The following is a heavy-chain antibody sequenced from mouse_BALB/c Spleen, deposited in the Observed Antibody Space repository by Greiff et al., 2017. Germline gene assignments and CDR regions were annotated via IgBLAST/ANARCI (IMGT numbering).Heavy chain of an antibody. D-gene: IGHD1-1*01. Sequence: EVQLQESGTVLARPGASVKMSCKASGHTFTSYWMHWVKQRPGQGLEWIGAIYPGNSDTSYNQKFKGKAKLTAVTSTSTAYMELSSLTNEDSAVYYCTRHYGGPWFAYWGQGTLVTVSA. CDR3: TRHYGGPWFAY. CDR2: IYPGNSDT. V-gene: IGHV1-5*01. CDR1: GHTFTSYW. J-gene: IGHJ3*01.